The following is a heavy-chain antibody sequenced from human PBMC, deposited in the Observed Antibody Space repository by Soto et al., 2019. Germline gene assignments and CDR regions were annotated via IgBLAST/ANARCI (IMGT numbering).Heavy chain of an antibody. CDR2: IWSDGSNK. D-gene: IGHD2-8*01. CDR1: GFTFNDFG. J-gene: IGHJ4*02. CDR3: ARDDCTSGRLHLGVL. V-gene: IGHV3-33*01. Sequence: QVQLVESGGDVVQPGRSLRLSCAASGFTFNDFGLHWVRPAPGKGLEWVPGIWSDGSNKTYVASVKGRFTISRANSKNTLYRQMNSLRVEDTAVYYCARDDCTSGRLHLGVLWGPGALVAVSS.